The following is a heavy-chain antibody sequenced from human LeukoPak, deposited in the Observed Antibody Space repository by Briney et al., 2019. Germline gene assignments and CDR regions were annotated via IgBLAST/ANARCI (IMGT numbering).Heavy chain of an antibody. CDR2: IYPSDSNT. Sequence: GESLKISCKGSGYSFTSYWIGWVRQMPGKGLEWMGIIYPSDSNTIYNPSFQGQVTISADKSISTAYLQWSGLKASDTAMYYCARRYCSSTTCSEFDYWGQGTLVTVSS. V-gene: IGHV5-51*01. CDR3: ARRYCSSTTCSEFDY. J-gene: IGHJ4*02. D-gene: IGHD2-2*01. CDR1: GYSFTSYW.